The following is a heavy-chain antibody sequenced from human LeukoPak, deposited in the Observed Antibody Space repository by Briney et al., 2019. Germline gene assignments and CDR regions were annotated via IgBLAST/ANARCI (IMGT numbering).Heavy chain of an antibody. V-gene: IGHV3-64D*09. J-gene: IGHJ4*02. CDR3: VKGSDTVMAYFDY. Sequence: GGSLRLSCAASGFTFSSYAMHWVRQAPGKGLEYVSSISSNGGRTYYADSVKGRFTISRDNSKNTLYLQMSSLRAEDTAVYYCVKGSDTVMAYFDYWGQGTLVTVSS. CDR2: ISSNGGRT. D-gene: IGHD5-18*01. CDR1: GFTFSSYA.